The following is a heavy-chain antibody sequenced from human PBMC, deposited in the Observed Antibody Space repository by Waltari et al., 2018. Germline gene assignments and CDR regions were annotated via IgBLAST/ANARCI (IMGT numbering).Heavy chain of an antibody. V-gene: IGHV1-18*01. CDR2: ISSYNGNT. CDR3: ARDTYYYDNSGYPDY. D-gene: IGHD3-22*01. CDR1: GYSFITFG. Sequence: QVQLVQSGAEVQKPGASVKVSCKASGYSFITFGISWLRQAPGQGLEWMGWISSYNGNTNYAHKFQDRITRTTDTSTTTAYMELRSLRSDDTAMYYCARDTYYYDNSGYPDYWGQGTLVTVSS. J-gene: IGHJ4*02.